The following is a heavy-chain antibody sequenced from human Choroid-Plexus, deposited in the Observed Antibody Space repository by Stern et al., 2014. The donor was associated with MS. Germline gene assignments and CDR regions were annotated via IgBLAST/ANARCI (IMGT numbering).Heavy chain of an antibody. CDR2: VSHDGSYK. CDR3: AKDRQYLTYFFDH. V-gene: IGHV3-30*18. J-gene: IGHJ5*02. D-gene: IGHD2/OR15-2a*01. Sequence: VQLXXXGGGVVQPGRPLRLSCVASGFTFGSCAMHWVRQAPXKGLXXVGGVSHDGSYKYYADSVKGRFTISRDNSQNTLYMQMSSLRPEDTAVYYCAKDRQYLTYFFDHWGQGSLVTVSS. CDR1: GFTFGSCA.